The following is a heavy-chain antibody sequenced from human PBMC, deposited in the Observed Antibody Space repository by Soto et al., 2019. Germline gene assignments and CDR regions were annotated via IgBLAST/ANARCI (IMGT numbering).Heavy chain of an antibody. CDR3: AKDLHYYDSSGTALDY. D-gene: IGHD3-22*01. V-gene: IGHV3-30*18. Sequence: RLSCAASGFTFSSYGMHWVRQAPGKGLEWVAVISYDGSNKYYADSVKGRFTISRDNSKNTLYLQMNSLRAEDTAVYYCAKDLHYYDSSGTALDYWGQGTLVTGSS. CDR2: ISYDGSNK. J-gene: IGHJ4*02. CDR1: GFTFSSYG.